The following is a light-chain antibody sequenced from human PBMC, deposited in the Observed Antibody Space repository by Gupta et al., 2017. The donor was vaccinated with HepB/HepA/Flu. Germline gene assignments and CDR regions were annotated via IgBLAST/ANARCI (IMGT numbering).Light chain of an antibody. J-gene: IGKJ1*01. Sequence: DIQMTQSPSTLSASVGDRVTITCRARQSISSWLAWYQQKPGKAPKLLIYKASSLESGVPSRFSGSGSGTEFTLTISSRQPDDFATYYCQLYNSYSPWTFGQGTKVEIK. CDR3: QLYNSYSPWT. CDR1: QSISSW. CDR2: KAS. V-gene: IGKV1-5*03.